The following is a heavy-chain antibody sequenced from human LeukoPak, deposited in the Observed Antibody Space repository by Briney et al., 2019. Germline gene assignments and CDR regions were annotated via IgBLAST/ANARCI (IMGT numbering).Heavy chain of an antibody. Sequence: GGSLRLACAASGFTFSDYYMSWIRQPPGKGLEWVSYISSSGTTIYYADSVRGRFTVSRDNAKNSLYLQMDSLSAEDTAVYYCASLRGVNRWGQGTLVTVSS. CDR3: ASLRGVNR. D-gene: IGHD3-10*01. J-gene: IGHJ4*02. CDR2: ISSSGTTI. V-gene: IGHV3-11*01. CDR1: GFTFSDYY.